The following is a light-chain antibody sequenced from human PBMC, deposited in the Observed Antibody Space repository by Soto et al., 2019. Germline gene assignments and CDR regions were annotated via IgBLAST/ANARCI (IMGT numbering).Light chain of an antibody. V-gene: IGKV1-33*01. CDR3: QHYGNLPPLT. CDR2: DAS. J-gene: IGKJ4*01. Sequence: DLQLSKSPSSLSASVGDRVTITCQASQDINNYLNWYQQKPGKAPNLLIYDASNLEAGVPSRFSGRGSGTDFTFTISSLQPEDIATYYCQHYGNLPPLTFGGGTKVDIK. CDR1: QDINNY.